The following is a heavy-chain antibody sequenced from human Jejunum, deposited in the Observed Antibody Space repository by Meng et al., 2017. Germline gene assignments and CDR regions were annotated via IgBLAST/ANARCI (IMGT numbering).Heavy chain of an antibody. D-gene: IGHD2-21*01. J-gene: IGHJ4*02. Sequence: VPVQESGTGLVKPSGTLSLTCSGSVGFFNTNDWWGWIRQPPGKGLEWIGEIYHTGSTNYNPSLMSRLTMSVDKSKNQFSLNLTSVTAADTAVYYCASRPVGIRTYYFDCWGQGTLVTVSS. CDR3: ASRPVGIRTYYFDC. V-gene: IGHV4-4*02. CDR1: VGFFNTNDW. CDR2: IYHTGST.